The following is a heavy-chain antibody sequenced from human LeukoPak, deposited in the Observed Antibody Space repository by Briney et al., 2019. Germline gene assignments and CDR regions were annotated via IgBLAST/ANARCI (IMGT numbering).Heavy chain of an antibody. CDR2: VRNDGFDT. V-gene: IGHV3-33*01. D-gene: IGHD4-23*01. CDR1: GLTFTNHG. Sequence: PGTSLRLSRVTSGLTFTNHGFHWLRQAAGKGLEWVAFVRNDGFDTYHSNSVKGRFSISRDDSRNTVYLQMNSLTAEDTALYYCARDRGKDYFGDWGQGTQVTVSS. CDR3: ARDRGKDYFGD. J-gene: IGHJ4*02.